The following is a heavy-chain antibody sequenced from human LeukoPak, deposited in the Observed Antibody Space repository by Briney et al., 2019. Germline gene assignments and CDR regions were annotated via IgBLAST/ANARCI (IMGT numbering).Heavy chain of an antibody. CDR3: ARNLHWAFDS. Sequence: PGGSLRLSCAASGFTFSSHWMTWGRQAPGKGLEWVANIKQDGSVKSYSDSVKGRFTISRDNAKNSLYLQMHSLRADDTAVYYCARNLHWAFDSWGQGTLVTVSS. J-gene: IGHJ4*02. CDR1: GFTFSSHW. D-gene: IGHD7-27*01. CDR2: IKQDGSVK. V-gene: IGHV3-7*01.